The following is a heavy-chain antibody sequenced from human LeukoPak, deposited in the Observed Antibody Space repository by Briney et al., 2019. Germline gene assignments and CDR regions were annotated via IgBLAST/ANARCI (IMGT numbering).Heavy chain of an antibody. J-gene: IGHJ4*02. D-gene: IGHD3-10*01. CDR1: GYTFTSYY. CDR2: INPSGGST. V-gene: IGHV1-46*01. Sequence: GASVKVSCKASGYTFTSYYMHWVRQAPGQGLEWMGIINPSGGSTSYAQKFQGRVTMTRDMSTSTVYMELSRLRFDDTAVYYCAREGSYSYSFHPPFDYWGQGTLVTVSS. CDR3: AREGSYSYSFHPPFDY.